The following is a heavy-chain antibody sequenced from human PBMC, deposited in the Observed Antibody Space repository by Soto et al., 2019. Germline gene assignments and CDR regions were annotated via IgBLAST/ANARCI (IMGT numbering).Heavy chain of an antibody. J-gene: IGHJ3*01. CDR1: ELTISGKKY. D-gene: IGHD1-1*01. Sequence: DVQLVESEGGLIQPGATLRLSCADFELTISGKKYVAWVRQSPGKWLEWVSSLYDVDGSFYADSVKGRFTTSSDSSKTTVYLQMNNLRPDDTANYYCTSCHEREHAYDVWGHGTTVTCSS. CDR2: LYDVDGS. V-gene: IGHV3-53*01. CDR3: TSCHEREHAYDV.